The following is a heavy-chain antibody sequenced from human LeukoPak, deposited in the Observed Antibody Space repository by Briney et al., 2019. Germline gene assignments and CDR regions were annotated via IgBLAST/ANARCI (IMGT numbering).Heavy chain of an antibody. CDR3: AREPLQLWSNYYYGMDV. CDR2: ISAYNGNT. D-gene: IGHD5-18*01. J-gene: IGHJ6*02. V-gene: IGHV1-18*01. CDR1: GYTFTSYG. Sequence: ASVKVSCKASGYTFTSYGISWVRQAPGQGLEWMGWISAYNGNTNYARKLQGRVTMTTDTSTSTAYMELRSLRSDDTAVYYCAREPLQLWSNYYYGMDVWGQGTTVTVSS.